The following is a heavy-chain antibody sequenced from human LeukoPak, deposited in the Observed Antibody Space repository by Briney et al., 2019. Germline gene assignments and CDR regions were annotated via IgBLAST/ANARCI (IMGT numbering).Heavy chain of an antibody. CDR2: IWYDGSNK. Sequence: QPGGSLRLSCAASGFTFSSHWMHWVRQAPGKGLEWVAVIWYDGSNKYYADSVKGRFTISRDNSKNTLYLQMNSLRAEDTAVYYCARDNSGYSSGWYGIPYYYYYYGMDVWGQGTTVTVSS. CDR3: ARDNSGYSSGWYGIPYYYYYYGMDV. J-gene: IGHJ6*02. CDR1: GFTFSSHW. V-gene: IGHV3-33*08. D-gene: IGHD6-19*01.